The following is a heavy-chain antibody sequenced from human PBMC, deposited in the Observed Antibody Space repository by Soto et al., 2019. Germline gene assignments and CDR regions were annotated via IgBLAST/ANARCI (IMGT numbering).Heavy chain of an antibody. CDR1: GFTFTNFA. Sequence: GGSLRLSCAASGFTFTNFAMNWVRQAPGKGLEWVSVISGTGDTTYNADSVKGRFTISRDNSMNTAFLQMNSLRAEDTALYYCAKGYCSSTSCFFDYWGPGTLVTVSS. V-gene: IGHV3-23*01. J-gene: IGHJ4*02. CDR3: AKGYCSSTSCFFDY. CDR2: ISGTGDTT. D-gene: IGHD2-2*01.